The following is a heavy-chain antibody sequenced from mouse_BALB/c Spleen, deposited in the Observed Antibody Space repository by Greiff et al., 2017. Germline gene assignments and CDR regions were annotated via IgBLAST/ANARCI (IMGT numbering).Heavy chain of an antibody. D-gene: IGHD2-13*01. CDR1: GFTFSSYA. CDR3: AREQGDY. J-gene: IGHJ3*01. V-gene: IGHV5-9-4*01. Sequence: EVMLVESGGGLVKPGGSLKLSCAASGFTFSSYAMSWVRQSPEKRLEWVAEISSGGSYTYYPDTVTGRFTISRDNAKNTLYLEMSSLRSEDTAMYYCAREQGDYWGQGTLVTVSA. CDR2: ISSGGSYT.